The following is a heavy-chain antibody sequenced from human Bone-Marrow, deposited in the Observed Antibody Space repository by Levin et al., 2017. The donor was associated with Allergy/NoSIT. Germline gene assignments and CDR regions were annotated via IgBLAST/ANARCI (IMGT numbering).Heavy chain of an antibody. CDR1: GFTFSIYS. Sequence: ASVKVSCTVSGFTFSIYSINWVRQDPGKGLVWVARINSDGGSAYYADFVKGRFTVSRDNAKNTLYLQMNSLRGEDTALYYCARDVSGLWLLSGWFDAWGQGTLVTVSS. CDR3: ARDVSGLWLLSGWFDA. V-gene: IGHV3-74*01. J-gene: IGHJ5*02. D-gene: IGHD5-18*01. CDR2: INSDGGSA.